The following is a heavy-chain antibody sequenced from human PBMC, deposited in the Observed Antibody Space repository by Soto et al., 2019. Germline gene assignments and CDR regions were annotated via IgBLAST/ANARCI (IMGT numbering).Heavy chain of an antibody. Sequence: QVQLQQSGPGLVKPSGTLSLTCAVSGGSISSTNWWTWVRQPPGKGLEWIGGLFPSGNTNYNPSLKCRVTIAVNKSKTRFSLGLSSVAAADTAVYYCGRAPTSLRAFDIWGQGTKVTVSS. D-gene: IGHD5-12*01. CDR2: LFPSGNT. J-gene: IGHJ3*02. CDR1: GGSISSTNW. CDR3: GRAPTSLRAFDI. V-gene: IGHV4-4*02.